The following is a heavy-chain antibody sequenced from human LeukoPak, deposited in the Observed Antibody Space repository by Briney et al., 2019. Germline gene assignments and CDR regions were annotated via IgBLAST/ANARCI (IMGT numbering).Heavy chain of an antibody. D-gene: IGHD3-9*01. J-gene: IGHJ4*02. CDR1: GGTFISYA. CDR3: ARRNTDILTGYYPPFDY. Sequence: SVKVSCKASGGTFISYAISWVRQAPGQGLEWMGGIIPIFGTANYAQKFQGRVTITADESTSTAYMELSSLRSEDTAVYYCARRNTDILTGYYPPFDYWGQGTLVTVSS. CDR2: IIPIFGTA. V-gene: IGHV1-69*13.